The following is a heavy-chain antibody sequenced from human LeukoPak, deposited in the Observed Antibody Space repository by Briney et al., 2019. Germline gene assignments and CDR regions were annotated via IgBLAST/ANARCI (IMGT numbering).Heavy chain of an antibody. CDR1: GFTFSSYG. CDR2: IWYDGSNK. V-gene: IGHV3-33*01. J-gene: IGHJ5*02. Sequence: PGGSLRLSCAASGFTFSSYGMHWVRQAPGKGLEWVAVIWYDGSNKYYADSVEGRFTISRDNSKNTLYLQMNSLRAEDTAVYYCARAWTTENNWFDPWGQGTLVTVSS. D-gene: IGHD4-17*01. CDR3: ARAWTTENNWFDP.